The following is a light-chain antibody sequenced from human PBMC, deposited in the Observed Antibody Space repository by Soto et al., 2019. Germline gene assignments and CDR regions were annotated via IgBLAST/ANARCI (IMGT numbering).Light chain of an antibody. CDR3: QQSYSTPPT. Sequence: DIQMTQSPSSLSASVGDRVTITCRASQRISSYLNWYQQKPGKAPKLLIYTASSLQSGVPSRFSGRGSGTDFTLTISSLQPEDFATYYCQQSYSTPPTFGQGTKVDIK. CDR1: QRISSY. J-gene: IGKJ1*01. CDR2: TAS. V-gene: IGKV1-39*01.